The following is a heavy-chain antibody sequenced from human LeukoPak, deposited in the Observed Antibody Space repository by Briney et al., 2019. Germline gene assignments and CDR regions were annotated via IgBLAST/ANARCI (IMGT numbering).Heavy chain of an antibody. Sequence: GGSLRLSCAASGFTVSSNYMSWVRQAPGKGLEWVSAISGSGGSTYYADSVKGRFTISRDNSKNTLYLQMNSLRAEDTAVYYCAKGPIGGYCSGGSCYFDYWGQGTLVTVSS. V-gene: IGHV3-23*01. CDR1: GFTVSSNY. J-gene: IGHJ4*02. CDR2: ISGSGGST. CDR3: AKGPIGGYCSGGSCYFDY. D-gene: IGHD2-15*01.